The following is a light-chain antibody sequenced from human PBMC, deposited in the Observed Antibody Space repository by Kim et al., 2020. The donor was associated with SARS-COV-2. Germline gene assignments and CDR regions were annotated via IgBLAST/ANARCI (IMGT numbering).Light chain of an antibody. CDR2: GAS. V-gene: IGKV3-20*01. Sequence: LSPGERATLSCRASQSVSSIYLAWYQQKPGQAPRLVIYGASTRATGIPDRFSGSGSGSDFTLTISRLEPEDFAVYFCQQYSRSPYSFGQGTKLEIK. J-gene: IGKJ2*03. CDR3: QQYSRSPYS. CDR1: QSVSSIY.